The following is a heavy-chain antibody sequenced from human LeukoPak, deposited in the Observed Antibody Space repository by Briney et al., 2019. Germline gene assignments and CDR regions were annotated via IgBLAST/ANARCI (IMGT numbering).Heavy chain of an antibody. CDR3: ARESYAFDI. J-gene: IGHJ3*02. CDR1: GYFISSGYY. V-gene: IGHV4-38-2*02. CDR2: GST. Sequence: PSETLSLTCTVSGYFISSGYYWGWIRQPPGKGLQWIGGSTYYNPSLKSRVTISVDTSKNQFSLGLSSVTAADTAVYYCARESYAFDIWGQGTMVTVS.